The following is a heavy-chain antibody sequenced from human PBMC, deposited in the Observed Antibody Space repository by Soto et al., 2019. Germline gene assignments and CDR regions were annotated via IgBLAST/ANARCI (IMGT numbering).Heavy chain of an antibody. CDR2: IYHSGST. D-gene: IGHD2-15*01. Sequence: QVQLQESGPGLVKPSGTLSLTCAVSGGSISSSNWWSWVRQPPGKGLEWIGEIYHSGSTNYNPSRNSRVTISVEKSKNQFSRKLSAVTAAETAVYYCARAGRGYCSGGSCYSGLHGMDVWGQGTTVTVSS. CDR1: GGSISSSNW. J-gene: IGHJ6*02. V-gene: IGHV4-4*02. CDR3: ARAGRGYCSGGSCYSGLHGMDV.